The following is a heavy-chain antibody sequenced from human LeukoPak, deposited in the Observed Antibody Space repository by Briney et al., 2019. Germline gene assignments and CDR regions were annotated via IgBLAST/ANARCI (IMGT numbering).Heavy chain of an antibody. D-gene: IGHD5-24*01. J-gene: IGHJ3*01. V-gene: IGHV3-23*01. Sequence: GGSLRLSXAASGFSFRRYAMNWVRQAPGRGLEWVAVISGPGPSTFYADSVKGRFTISRDNSKNTLFLRLDSLRVEDTAIYYCAKEEMPHAFDLWGQGTMVTVSS. CDR3: AKEEMPHAFDL. CDR2: ISGPGPST. CDR1: GFSFRRYA.